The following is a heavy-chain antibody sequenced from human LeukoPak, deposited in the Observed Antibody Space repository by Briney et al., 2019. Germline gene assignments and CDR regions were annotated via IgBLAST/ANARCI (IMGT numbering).Heavy chain of an antibody. D-gene: IGHD3-22*01. J-gene: IGHJ4*02. Sequence: ASVKVSCKASGYTFTSYDINWVRQATGQGLEWMGWMNPNSGNTGYAQKFQGRVTMTRNTSISTAYMELSSLRSEDTAVYYCASGVRYHRGSSGYYPFPYWGQGTLVTVSS. V-gene: IGHV1-8*01. CDR3: ASGVRYHRGSSGYYPFPY. CDR1: GYTFTSYD. CDR2: MNPNSGNT.